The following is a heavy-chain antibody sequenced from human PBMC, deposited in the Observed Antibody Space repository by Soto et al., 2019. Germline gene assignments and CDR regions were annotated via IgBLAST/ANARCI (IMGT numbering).Heavy chain of an antibody. CDR2: IYPGDSNT. CDR1: GYNFTNYW. D-gene: IGHD3-3*01. Sequence: PGESLKISCKCSGYNFTNYWIGLMRQMPGKGLEWMGIIYPGDSNTRNSPSFQGQVTISADKSITTAYLQWSSLKASDTAMYYCARSASNIWTRGHFDSWGQGTLVTVSS. V-gene: IGHV5-51*01. J-gene: IGHJ4*02. CDR3: ARSASNIWTRGHFDS.